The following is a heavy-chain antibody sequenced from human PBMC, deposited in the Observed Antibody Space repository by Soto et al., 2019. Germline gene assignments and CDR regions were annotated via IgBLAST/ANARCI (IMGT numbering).Heavy chain of an antibody. CDR2: IYPGDSDT. J-gene: IGHJ6*04. V-gene: IGHV5-51*01. CDR3: ARPIEGSFGMDV. D-gene: IGHD3-16*02. Sequence: PGESLKISCKASGYSFTNYWVAWVRQVPGKGLEWVGNIYPGDSDTRYSPSFQGQVTISGDKSITTAYLQWNSLQASDAGMYFCARPIEGSFGMDVWGRGTTVTVSS. CDR1: GYSFTNYW.